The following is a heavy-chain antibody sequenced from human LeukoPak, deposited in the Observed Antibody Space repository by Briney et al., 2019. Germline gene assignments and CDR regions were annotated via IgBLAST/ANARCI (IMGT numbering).Heavy chain of an antibody. V-gene: IGHV3-21*04. CDR1: GFTFSSYS. Sequence: SGGSLRLSCAASGFTFSSYSMNWVRQAPGKGLEWVSSISSSSSYIYYADSVKGRFTISRDNAKNSLYLQMNSLRAEDTAVYYCAKGHSVDTMIVVVITWGQGTLVTVSS. J-gene: IGHJ5*02. CDR3: AKGHSVDTMIVVVIT. D-gene: IGHD3-22*01. CDR2: ISSSSSYI.